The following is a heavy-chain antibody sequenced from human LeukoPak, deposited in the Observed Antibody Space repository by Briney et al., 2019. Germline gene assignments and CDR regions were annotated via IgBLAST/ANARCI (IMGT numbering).Heavy chain of an antibody. Sequence: GGSLRLSCAASGFTFDDYAMHWVRQAPGKGLEWVSGISWNSGSIGYADSVKGRFTISRDNAKNSLYLQMNSLRAEDTALYYCAKDISRLYDYGLSFDYWGQGTLVTVSS. CDR1: GFTFDDYA. CDR2: ISWNSGSI. CDR3: AKDISRLYDYGLSFDY. V-gene: IGHV3-9*01. J-gene: IGHJ4*02. D-gene: IGHD4-17*01.